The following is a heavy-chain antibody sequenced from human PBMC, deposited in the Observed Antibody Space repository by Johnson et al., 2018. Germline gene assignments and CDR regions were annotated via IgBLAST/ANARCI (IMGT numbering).Heavy chain of an antibody. CDR2: INPSGGGT. J-gene: IGHJ1*01. CDR3: ARALGRSDYFEY. Sequence: VQLVESGAEVKKPGASVKVSCKASGYSFTSYYIHWVRQAPGQGLEGMGMINPSGGGTNYTQKFQGRVTITTDTSTSTVYIDLSSLKYEDTAVYFCARALGRSDYFEYWGQGTLVTVSS. V-gene: IGHV1-46*01. CDR1: GYSFTSYY.